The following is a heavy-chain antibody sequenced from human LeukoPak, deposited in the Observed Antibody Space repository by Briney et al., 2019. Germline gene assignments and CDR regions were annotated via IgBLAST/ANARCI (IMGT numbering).Heavy chain of an antibody. D-gene: IGHD6-13*01. V-gene: IGHV3-21*01. Sequence: GGSLRLSCAASGFTFSSYSMNWVRQAPGKGLEWVSSISSSSSYIYYADSVKGRFTISRDNSKNTLYLQMNNLRAEDTAVYYCARDISSSWYDYWGQGTLVTISS. CDR3: ARDISSSWYDY. CDR2: ISSSSSYI. J-gene: IGHJ4*02. CDR1: GFTFSSYS.